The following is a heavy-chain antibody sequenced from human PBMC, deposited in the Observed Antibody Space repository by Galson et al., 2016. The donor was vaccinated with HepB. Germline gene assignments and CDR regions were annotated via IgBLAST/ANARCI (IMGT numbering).Heavy chain of an antibody. J-gene: IGHJ5*02. CDR3: ARGRKYYDYWSGFSTRDNWFDP. Sequence: SVKVSCKASGYSFTRYDAIWVRQATGQGLEWMGWMNPNSGKTVHAQNFQGRVTMTTNTSISTAYMELSSLRSEDTAVYYCARGRKYYDYWSGFSTRDNWFDPWGQGTLVTVSS. CDR1: GYSFTRYD. V-gene: IGHV1-8*01. CDR2: MNPNSGKT. D-gene: IGHD3-3*01.